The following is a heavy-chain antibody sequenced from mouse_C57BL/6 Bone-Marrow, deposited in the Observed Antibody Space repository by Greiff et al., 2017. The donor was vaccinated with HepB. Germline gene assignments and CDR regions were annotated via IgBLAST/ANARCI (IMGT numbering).Heavy chain of an antibody. CDR3: AGGFAY. CDR1: GFTFSDYG. V-gene: IGHV5-17*01. Sequence: EVKVVESGGGLVKPGGSLKLSCAASGFTFSDYGMHWVRQAPEKGLEWVAYISCGSSTIYYADTVKGRFTISRDNAKNTLFLQMTSVRSEDTAMYYCAGGFAYWGQGTLVTVSA. J-gene: IGHJ3*01. CDR2: ISCGSSTI.